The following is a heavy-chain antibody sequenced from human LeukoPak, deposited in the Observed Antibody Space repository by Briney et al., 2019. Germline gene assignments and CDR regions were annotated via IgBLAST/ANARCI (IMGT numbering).Heavy chain of an antibody. V-gene: IGHV4-59*01. CDR3: ARDQAHYYGSFSYYYYMDV. CDR2: IYYSGST. J-gene: IGHJ6*03. CDR1: GGSISSYY. D-gene: IGHD3-10*01. Sequence: SETLSLTCTVSGGSISSYYWSWIRQPPGKGLEWIGYIYYSGSTNYNPSLKSRVTISVDTSKNQFSLKLSSVTAADTAVYYCARDQAHYYGSFSYYYYMDVWGKGTTVTVSS.